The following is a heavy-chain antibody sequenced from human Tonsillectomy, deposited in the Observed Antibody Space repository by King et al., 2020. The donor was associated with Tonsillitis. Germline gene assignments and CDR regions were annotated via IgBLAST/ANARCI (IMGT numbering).Heavy chain of an antibody. CDR2: INPNSGGT. V-gene: IGHV1-2*02. J-gene: IGHJ4*02. D-gene: IGHD6-19*01. CDR3: ATYNVDVAGFDY. Sequence: VQLVESGAEVKKPGASVKVSCKASGYIFTDDYMHWVRQAPGQGLEWMGWINPNSGGTNYAQKFQGRVTITRDTSISTAYMELSRLRSDHTAVFYCATYNVDVAGFDYGGQGTLVTVSS. CDR1: GYIFTDDY.